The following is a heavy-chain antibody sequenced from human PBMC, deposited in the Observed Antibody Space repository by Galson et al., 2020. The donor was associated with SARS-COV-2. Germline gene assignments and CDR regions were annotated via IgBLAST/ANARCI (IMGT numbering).Heavy chain of an antibody. CDR3: ARGYCGGGVCFFDY. D-gene: IGHD2-15*01. V-gene: IGHV1-2*02. CDR1: GYAFTGYY. Sequence: ATVKVSCKASGYAFTGYYMYWVRQAPGQGLEWMGWTKPNSGVTNYAQKFQGRVTMTRDTSISTAYMELSRLRSDDTAIYYCARGYCGGGVCFFDYWGQGTLVTVSS. J-gene: IGHJ4*02. CDR2: TKPNSGVT.